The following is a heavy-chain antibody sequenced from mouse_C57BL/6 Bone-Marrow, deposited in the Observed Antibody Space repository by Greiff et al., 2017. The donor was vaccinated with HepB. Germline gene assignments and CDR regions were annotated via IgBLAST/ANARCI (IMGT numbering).Heavy chain of an antibody. V-gene: IGHV1-81*01. CDR2: IYPRSGNT. D-gene: IGHD1-1*01. Sequence: QVQLQQSGAELARPGTSVKLSCKASGYTFTSYGISWVKQRTGQGLEWIGEIYPRSGNTYYNEKFKGKATLTADKSSSTAYMELRSLTSEDSAVYFCARDITTVLYWYFDVWGTGTTVTVSS. CDR1: GYTFTSYG. J-gene: IGHJ1*03. CDR3: ARDITTVLYWYFDV.